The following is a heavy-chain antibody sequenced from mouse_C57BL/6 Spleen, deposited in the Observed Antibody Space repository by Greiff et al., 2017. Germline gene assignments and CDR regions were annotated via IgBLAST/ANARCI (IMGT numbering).Heavy chain of an antibody. CDR2: IHPCGGYT. V-gene: IGHV1-7*01. CDR1: GYTFTSYW. D-gene: IGHD2-4*01. J-gene: IGHJ3*01. Sequence: VQLQQSGAELAKPGASVKLSCKASGYTFTSYWMHWVQQRPGQGLEWIGSIHPCGGYTKYNQQFKDQATLTADKSSSTAYMQLISLTYDDSAGYYCAISGDYDDAAGFAYWGQGTLVTVSA. CDR3: AISGDYDDAAGFAY.